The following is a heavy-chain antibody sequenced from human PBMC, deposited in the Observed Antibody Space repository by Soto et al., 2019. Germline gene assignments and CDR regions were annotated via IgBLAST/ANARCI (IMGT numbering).Heavy chain of an antibody. CDR3: ARDQGVAAAGITWFEP. D-gene: IGHD6-13*01. V-gene: IGHV4-4*07. Sequence: SDTLSLTCTVSGASMNSYHWSWIRQPAGKGLEWIGHIHSSGSTNYNPSLKSRVTMSVDTSKNQFSLRLMSLTAADTAVYYCARDQGVAAAGITWFEPWGQGSLVTVSS. CDR1: GASMNSYH. CDR2: IHSSGST. J-gene: IGHJ5*02.